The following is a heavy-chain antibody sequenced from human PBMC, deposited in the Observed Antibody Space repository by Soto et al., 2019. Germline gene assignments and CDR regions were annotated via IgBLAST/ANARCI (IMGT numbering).Heavy chain of an antibody. D-gene: IGHD3-22*01. V-gene: IGHV3-33*01. CDR2: IWYDGSNK. CDR1: GFTFSSYG. J-gene: IGHJ4*02. Sequence: QVQLVESGGGVVQPGRSLRLSCAASGFTFSSYGMHWVRQAPGKGLEWVAVIWYDGSNKYYADSVKGRFTISRDNSKNTLYLHMNSLRAEDTAVYYCARDRSYYDSSVSPLDYWGQGTLVTVSS. CDR3: ARDRSYYDSSVSPLDY.